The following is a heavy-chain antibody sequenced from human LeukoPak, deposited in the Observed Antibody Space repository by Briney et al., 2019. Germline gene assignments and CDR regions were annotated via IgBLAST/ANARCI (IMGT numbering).Heavy chain of an antibody. CDR1: GGSISSSSYY. D-gene: IGHD3-3*01. V-gene: IGHV4-39*02. CDR2: IYYSGSS. CDR3: RYYDFWSGYYLDY. Sequence: SETLSLTCTVSGGSISSSSYYWGWIRQPPGKGLEWIGSIYYSGSSYYNPSLKSRGTISVDTSKNHFSLKLSSVTAADTAVYYCRYYDFWSGYYLDYWGQGTLVTVSS. J-gene: IGHJ4*02.